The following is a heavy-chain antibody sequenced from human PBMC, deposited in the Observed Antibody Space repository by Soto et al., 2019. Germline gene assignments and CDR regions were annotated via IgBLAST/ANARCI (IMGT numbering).Heavy chain of an antibody. J-gene: IGHJ6*02. Sequence: EVQLVESGGGLVQPGRSLKLSCAASGFTFSGSAMHWVRQASGKGLEWVGRIRSRTNSYATAYAAAVKGRFSISIDDSKNTAYLQMNSLKTEDTAVYYCTRRDVLDDGMDVWGQGTTVTVCS. D-gene: IGHD1-1*01. V-gene: IGHV3-73*02. CDR2: IRSRTNSYAT. CDR3: TRRDVLDDGMDV. CDR1: GFTFSGSA.